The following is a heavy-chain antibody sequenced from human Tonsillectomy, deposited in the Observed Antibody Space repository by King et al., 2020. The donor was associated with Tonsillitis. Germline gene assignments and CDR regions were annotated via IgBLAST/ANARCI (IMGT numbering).Heavy chain of an antibody. V-gene: IGHV5-10-1*03. Sequence: QLVQSGAEVKKPGESLRISCKGSGYSFTSYWISWVRQMPGKGLEWMGRIDPSDSYTNYSPSFQGHVTISADKSISTAYLQWSSLKASDTAIYYCAAHPAEPHDFLLGYESSDAFDIWGQGSMVTVSS. J-gene: IGHJ3*02. CDR1: GYSFTSYW. D-gene: IGHD3-3*01. CDR2: IDPSDSYT. CDR3: AAHPAEPHDFLLGYESSDAFDI.